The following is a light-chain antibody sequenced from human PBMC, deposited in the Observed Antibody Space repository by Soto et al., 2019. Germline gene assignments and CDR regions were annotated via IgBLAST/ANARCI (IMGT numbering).Light chain of an antibody. CDR3: QQYSDNWT. CDR2: KAS. Sequence: DIQMTQSPSTLSASVGDRVTITCRASQSISSWLAWYQQKPGTAPKLLIYKASTSQSGVPSRFSGSGSGTEFTLTISSLQPDDFATYYCQQYSDNWTFGQGTKVDIK. J-gene: IGKJ1*01. V-gene: IGKV1-5*03. CDR1: QSISSW.